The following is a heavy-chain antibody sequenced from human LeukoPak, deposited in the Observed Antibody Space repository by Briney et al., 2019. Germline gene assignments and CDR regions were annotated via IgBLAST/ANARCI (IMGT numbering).Heavy chain of an antibody. V-gene: IGHV4-4*07. Sequence: SETLSLTCTVSGGSISSYYWSWIRQPAGKGLEWIGRIYTSGSTNYNPSLKSRVTMSVDTSKNQFSLKLSSVTAADTAVYYCARVGGYSYGFSMLAFDIWGQGTMVTVSS. CDR2: IYTSGST. CDR3: ARVGGYSYGFSMLAFDI. J-gene: IGHJ3*02. CDR1: GGSISSYY. D-gene: IGHD5-18*01.